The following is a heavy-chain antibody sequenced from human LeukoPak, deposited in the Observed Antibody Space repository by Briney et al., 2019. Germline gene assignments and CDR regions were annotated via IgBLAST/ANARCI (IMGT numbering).Heavy chain of an antibody. J-gene: IGHJ4*02. V-gene: IGHV1-69*04. CDR3: ATTNDGGGYQWGDFFDF. CDR2: IIPNLGTT. D-gene: IGHD3-22*01. CDR1: GGTSNSHA. Sequence: SVKVSCKASGGTSNSHAISWVRQAPGQGLEWMGRIIPNLGTTNRAQNFQDRVTLTADKSTNTAYMELTSLASDDTAGYYCATTNDGGGYQWGDFFDFWGQGTLVTVSS.